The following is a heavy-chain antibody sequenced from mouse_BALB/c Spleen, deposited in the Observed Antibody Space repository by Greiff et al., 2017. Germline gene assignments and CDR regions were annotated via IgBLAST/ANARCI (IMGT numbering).Heavy chain of an antibody. J-gene: IGHJ4*01. CDR3: ARGGYDYGGYYAMDY. V-gene: IGHV3-8*02. CDR2: ISYSGST. Sequence: EVQRVESGPSLVKPSQTLSLTCSVTGDSITSGYWNWIRKFPGNKLEYMGYISYSGSTYYNPSLKSRISITRDTSKNQYYLQLNSVTTEDTATYYCARGGYDYGGYYAMDYWGQGTPVTVSS. D-gene: IGHD2-4*01. CDR1: GDSITSGY.